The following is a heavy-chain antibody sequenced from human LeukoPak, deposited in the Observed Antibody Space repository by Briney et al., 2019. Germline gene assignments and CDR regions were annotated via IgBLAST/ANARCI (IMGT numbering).Heavy chain of an antibody. Sequence: GGSLRLSCAASGFMFSNYWMTWVRQAPGKGLEWVANLNQYGNDKYYADSVKGRFTISRDNSKNTLYLQMNSLRAEDTAVYYCARDLRMGHGDGYTDYWGQGTLVTVSS. D-gene: IGHD5-24*01. J-gene: IGHJ4*02. CDR2: LNQYGNDK. V-gene: IGHV3-7*01. CDR3: ARDLRMGHGDGYTDY. CDR1: GFMFSNYW.